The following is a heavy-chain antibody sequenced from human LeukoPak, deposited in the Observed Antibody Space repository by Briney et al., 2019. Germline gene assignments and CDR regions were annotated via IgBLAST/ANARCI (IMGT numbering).Heavy chain of an antibody. CDR1: GGSISSYY. D-gene: IGHD1-14*01. Sequence: SETLFLTCTVSGGSISSYYWSWIRQPAGKGLEWIGRIYTSGTINYNPSLKSRVTMSVDTSKNQFSLMLSSVTAADTAVYYCASHLTPLDAFDIWGQGTMVTVSS. CDR2: IYTSGTI. CDR3: ASHLTPLDAFDI. V-gene: IGHV4-4*07. J-gene: IGHJ3*02.